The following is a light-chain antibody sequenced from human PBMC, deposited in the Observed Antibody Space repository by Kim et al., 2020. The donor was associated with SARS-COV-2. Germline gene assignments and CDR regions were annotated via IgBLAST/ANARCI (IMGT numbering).Light chain of an antibody. J-gene: IGKJ4*01. Sequence: RATINCKSNQSVLYSSNNKNYLAWYQQKPGQPPRVVIYWASTRESGVPDRFSGSGSVTDFTLSISSLQAEDVAVYFCQQYFTTPLTFGGGTKVEI. CDR3: QQYFTTPLT. CDR2: WAS. V-gene: IGKV4-1*01. CDR1: QSVLYSSNNKNY.